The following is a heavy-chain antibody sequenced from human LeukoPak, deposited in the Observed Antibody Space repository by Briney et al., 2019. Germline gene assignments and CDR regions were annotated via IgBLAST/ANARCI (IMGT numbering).Heavy chain of an antibody. CDR3: ARQYSSGWHWDY. CDR2: INPSGGST. CDR1: GYTFTSYG. V-gene: IGHV1-46*01. D-gene: IGHD6-19*01. J-gene: IGHJ4*02. Sequence: ASVKVSCKASGYTFTSYGISWVRQAPGQGLEWMGIINPSGGSTSYAQKFQGRVTMTRDTSTSTVYMELSSLRSEDTAVYYCARQYSSGWHWDYWGQGTLVTVSS.